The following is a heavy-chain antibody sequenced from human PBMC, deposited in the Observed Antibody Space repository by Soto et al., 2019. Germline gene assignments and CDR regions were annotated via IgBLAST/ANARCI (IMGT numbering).Heavy chain of an antibody. CDR2: IYWNDDK. D-gene: IGHD5-12*01. CDR1: GFSLSASGVG. J-gene: IGHJ6*02. Sequence: GPTLVNPTQTLTLTCTFSGFSLSASGVGVGWIRQPPGKALEWLALIYWNDDKRFSPSLSSRLTITKDTSKNQVVLTMTSMDPVDTAIHYCEQKGYNGLILYYVYGLDVWGQGTTVTVS. V-gene: IGHV2-5*01. CDR3: EQKGYNGLILYYVYGLDV.